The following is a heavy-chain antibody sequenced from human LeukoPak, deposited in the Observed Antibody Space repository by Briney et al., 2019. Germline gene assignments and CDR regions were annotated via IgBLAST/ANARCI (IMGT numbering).Heavy chain of an antibody. V-gene: IGHV4-4*02. D-gene: IGHD6-25*01. J-gene: IGHJ6*03. CDR1: GGSITSANW. CDR2: IYHTGNT. CDR3: ARDANGSDLHYYHMDV. Sequence: PSGTLSLTCAVSGGSITSANWWSWVRQSPGKGLEWIGEIYHTGNTNYNPSLNSRVSISLDTSMNQFSLRLTSVTAADTAVYFCARDANGSDLHYYHMDVWGKGTTVTVSS.